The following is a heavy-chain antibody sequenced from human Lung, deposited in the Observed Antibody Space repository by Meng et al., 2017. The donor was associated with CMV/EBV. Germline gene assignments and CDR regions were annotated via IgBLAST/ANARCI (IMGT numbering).Heavy chain of an antibody. CDR2: INPKSGGT. CDR3: TSAPGDY. Sequence: ASVDVSCKASGYTFIDYYMHWVRQAPGQGLEWVGWINPKSGGTHYAQSFQGRVTITRDTSINTVYVEISSLKSDDTAVYYCTSAPGDYWGQGTLVTVSS. J-gene: IGHJ4*03. D-gene: IGHD1-14*01. CDR1: GYTFIDYY. V-gene: IGHV1-2*02.